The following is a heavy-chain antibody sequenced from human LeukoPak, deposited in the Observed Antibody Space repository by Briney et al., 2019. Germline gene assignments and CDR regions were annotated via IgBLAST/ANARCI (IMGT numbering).Heavy chain of an antibody. Sequence: PSETLSLTCSVSGGSISSSSYYWGWIRQPPGKGLEWIGSIYYSGSTDYKPSLISLLTISIETFKNQFSLKLSSVTAADTAVYYCARLLTRGYYDSSGRRIDAFDISGQGTMVTVSS. V-gene: IGHV4-39*07. CDR2: IYYSGST. CDR3: ARLLTRGYYDSSGRRIDAFDI. J-gene: IGHJ3*02. D-gene: IGHD3-22*01. CDR1: GGSISSSSYY.